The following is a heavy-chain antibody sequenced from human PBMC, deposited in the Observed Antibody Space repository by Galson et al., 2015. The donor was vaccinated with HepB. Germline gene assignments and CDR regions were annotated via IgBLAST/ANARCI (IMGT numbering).Heavy chain of an antibody. D-gene: IGHD4-17*01. CDR1: GNTFTSNY. J-gene: IGHJ4*02. CDR2: INPSGGT. CDR3: ARGSTVTTNAKYYFDY. V-gene: IGHV1-46*03. Sequence: SVKVSCKASGNTFTSNYMHWVRQAPGQGLEWMGIINPSGGTNYAQKFQGRVTMTRDTSTSTVYMELSSLRSEDTAVCYCARGSTVTTNAKYYFDYWGQGTLVTVSS.